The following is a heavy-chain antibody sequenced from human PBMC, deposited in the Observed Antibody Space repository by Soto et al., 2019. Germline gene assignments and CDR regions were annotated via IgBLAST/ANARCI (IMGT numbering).Heavy chain of an antibody. Sequence: SETLSLTCTVSGGSISSGGYYWSWIRQHPGKGLEWIGYIYYSGSTYYNPSLKSRVTISVDTSKNQFSLKLSSVTAADTAVYYCARDSGGYSGYDFGYWGQGTLVTVSS. CDR1: GGSISSGGYY. J-gene: IGHJ4*02. CDR2: IYYSGST. V-gene: IGHV4-31*03. D-gene: IGHD5-12*01. CDR3: ARDSGGYSGYDFGY.